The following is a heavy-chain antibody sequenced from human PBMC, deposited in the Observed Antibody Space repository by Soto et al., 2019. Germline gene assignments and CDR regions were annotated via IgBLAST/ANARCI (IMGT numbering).Heavy chain of an antibody. D-gene: IGHD3-3*01. J-gene: IGHJ4*02. V-gene: IGHV4-39*01. CDR1: GGSIGSSSDY. CDR2: IYYSGDT. CDR3: VASSTYVFSDEAYFDD. Sequence: LCLTWGVSGGSIGSSSDYWGCVRQSPGRGLEWIGSIYYSGDTYEDPSLKSRATMSLDKSKNQFSLKLTSMTAADTAVYYCVASSTYVFSDEAYFDDWGQGALVTVSS.